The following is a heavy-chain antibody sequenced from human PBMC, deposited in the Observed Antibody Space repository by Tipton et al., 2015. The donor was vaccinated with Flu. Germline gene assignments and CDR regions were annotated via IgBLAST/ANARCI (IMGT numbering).Heavy chain of an antibody. V-gene: IGHV1-2*02. CDR2: ISPDSGGT. CDR1: GYTFTAYY. CDR3: ARDRSPGLERLDYYYMDV. Sequence: QLVQSGAELKKPGASVRVSCKASGYTFTAYYLHWVRQAPGQGLEWMGWISPDSGGTSYARQFQGRVTMTRDTSVTTAYMELSSLTSDDTAVYYCARDRSPGLERLDYYYMDVWGNGTMVTVSS. D-gene: IGHD3-10*01. J-gene: IGHJ6*03.